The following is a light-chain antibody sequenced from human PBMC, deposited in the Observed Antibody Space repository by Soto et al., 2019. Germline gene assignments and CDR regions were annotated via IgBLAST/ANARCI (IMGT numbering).Light chain of an antibody. CDR1: NSNIGMGYD. CDR2: GDN. CDR3: QSYDRTLSAVT. J-gene: IGLJ2*01. Sequence: QSALTQPPSVSGAPGQGVSISCSGSNSNIGMGYDVHWYQQLPGTAPRLLVYGDNDRPSGVPDRFSASKSGTSASLAITGLQPEDEAEYYCQSYDRTLSAVTFGGGTKLTVL. V-gene: IGLV1-40*01.